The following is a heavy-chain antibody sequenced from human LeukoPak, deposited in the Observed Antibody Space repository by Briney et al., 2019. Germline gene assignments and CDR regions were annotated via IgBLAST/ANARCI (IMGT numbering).Heavy chain of an antibody. J-gene: IGHJ6*02. CDR1: GFTVTSNY. CDR3: SRITMVRGFYYGMDV. D-gene: IGHD3-10*01. CDR2: IYSGGST. V-gene: IGHV3-53*01. Sequence: GGSLRLSCAASGFTVTSNYMSWVRQAPGKGLEWVSVIYSGGSTYYADSVKGRFTISRDNSKNTLYLQMNSLRAEDTAMYYCSRITMVRGFYYGMDVWGRGTTVTVSS.